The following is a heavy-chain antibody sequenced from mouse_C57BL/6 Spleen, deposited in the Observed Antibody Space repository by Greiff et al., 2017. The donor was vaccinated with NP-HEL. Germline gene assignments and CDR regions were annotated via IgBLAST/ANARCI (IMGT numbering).Heavy chain of an antibody. V-gene: IGHV5-4*01. J-gene: IGHJ3*01. CDR3: ARDRSYYYGSSSCFAY. D-gene: IGHD1-1*01. Sequence: EVHLVESGGGLVKPGGSLKLSCAASGFTFSSYAMSWVRQTPEKRLEWVATISDGGSYTYYPDNVKGRFTISRDNAKNNLYLQMSHLKSEDTAMYYCARDRSYYYGSSSCFAYWGQGTLVTVSA. CDR1: GFTFSSYA. CDR2: ISDGGSYT.